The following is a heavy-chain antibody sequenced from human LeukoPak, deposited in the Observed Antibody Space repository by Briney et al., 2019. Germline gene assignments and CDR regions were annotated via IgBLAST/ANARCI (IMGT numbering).Heavy chain of an antibody. CDR3: AKGSYRDPARVLPDY. D-gene: IGHD4-17*01. V-gene: IGHV3-23*01. CDR2: ISGGGGST. CDR1: GFTFSSYA. Sequence: PGGSLRLSCAASGFTFSSYAMNWVRQAPGKGLEWVSVISGGGGSTYYADSVKGRFTISRDNSKNALHLQMNSLTAEDTAVYYCAKGSYRDPARVLPDYRRQGTLVTVPS. J-gene: IGHJ4*02.